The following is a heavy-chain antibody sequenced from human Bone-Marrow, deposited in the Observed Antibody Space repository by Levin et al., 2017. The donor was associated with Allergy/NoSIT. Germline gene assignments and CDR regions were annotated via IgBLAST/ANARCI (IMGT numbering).Heavy chain of an antibody. V-gene: IGHV4-59*08. Sequence: PSETLSLTCTVSGDSINRYYWSWIRQPPGKGLECIGYIYYTGSTDFNPSLKSRVTMSVDTSKNQFSLKLSSVTAADTAVYYCARFSDDYLLDAVDIWGQGTMVTVSS. CDR2: IYYTGST. CDR1: GDSINRYY. D-gene: IGHD3/OR15-3a*01. J-gene: IGHJ3*02. CDR3: ARFSDDYLLDAVDI.